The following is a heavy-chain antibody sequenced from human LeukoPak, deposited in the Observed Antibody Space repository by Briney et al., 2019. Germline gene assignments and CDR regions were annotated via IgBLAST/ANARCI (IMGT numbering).Heavy chain of an antibody. J-gene: IGHJ4*02. D-gene: IGHD3-22*01. CDR3: ARDERYDSSGYPFDF. V-gene: IGHV1-69*05. CDR2: IIPIFGTA. CDR1: GGTFSSYA. Sequence: ASVKVSCKASGGTFSSYAISWVRQAPGQGLEWMGGIIPIFGTANYAQKFQGRVTMTRDTSIITAYMELSRLSSDDTAVYYCARDERYDSSGYPFDFWGQGTLVTVSS.